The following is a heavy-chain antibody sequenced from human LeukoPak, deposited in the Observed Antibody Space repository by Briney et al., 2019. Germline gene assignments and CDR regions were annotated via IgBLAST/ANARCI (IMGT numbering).Heavy chain of an antibody. V-gene: IGHV4-59*01. Sequence: PSETLSLTCTVSGGSLSSYYWSWIRQPPGKGLEWIGYISYTGSANYNPSLKSQVSISVDTTKSHFSLRLSSVTAADTAVYYCARGRWLQYYFDYWGQGTLVTVSS. CDR1: GGSLSSYY. CDR2: ISYTGSA. D-gene: IGHD5-24*01. CDR3: ARGRWLQYYFDY. J-gene: IGHJ4*02.